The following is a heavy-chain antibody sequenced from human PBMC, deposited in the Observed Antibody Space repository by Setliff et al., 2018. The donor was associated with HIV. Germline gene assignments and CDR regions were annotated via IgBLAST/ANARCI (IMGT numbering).Heavy chain of an antibody. CDR2: IYTSGST. V-gene: IGHV4-61*09. Sequence: KPSETLSLTCTVSGGSISSGGYYWSWIRQPAGKGLEWIGHIYTSGSTNYNPSLKSRVTISVDTSKNQFSLKLSSVTAADTAVYYCARVPPLKAFGGVISLYYFDYWGQGTLVTVSS. CDR1: GGSISSGGYY. J-gene: IGHJ4*02. D-gene: IGHD3-16*02. CDR3: ARVPPLKAFGGVISLYYFDY.